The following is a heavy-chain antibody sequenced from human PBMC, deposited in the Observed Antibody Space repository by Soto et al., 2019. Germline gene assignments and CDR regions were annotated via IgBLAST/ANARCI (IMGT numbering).Heavy chain of an antibody. CDR1: GGSISSGDYY. Sequence: QVQLQESGPGLVKPSQTLSLTCNVSGGSISSGDYYWSWLRQSPGKGLEWIGYMHYRAIPYYNPSLKSRVSISVDTSKNQCSLTMASLTAADTAVYFCARAVGILYPYFDSWGQGTLVTVSS. CDR2: MHYRAIP. D-gene: IGHD2-15*01. CDR3: ARAVGILYPYFDS. V-gene: IGHV4-30-4*01. J-gene: IGHJ4*02.